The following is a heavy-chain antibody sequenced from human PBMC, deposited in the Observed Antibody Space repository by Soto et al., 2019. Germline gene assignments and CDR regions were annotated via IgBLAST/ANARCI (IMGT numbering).Heavy chain of an antibody. CDR1: GFTFSSYW. D-gene: IGHD6-13*01. CDR2: LDSDGSST. V-gene: IGHV3-74*01. CDR3: ARGHGGAGTFRSLDY. J-gene: IGHJ4*02. Sequence: EVQLVESGGGLVLPGGSLRLSCAASGFTFSSYWMHWVRQAPGKGLVWVSRLDSDGSSTNYADSVRGRFTISRDNAKNTLYLQMSSLRAEDTAVYYCARGHGGAGTFRSLDYWGQGTLVTVSS.